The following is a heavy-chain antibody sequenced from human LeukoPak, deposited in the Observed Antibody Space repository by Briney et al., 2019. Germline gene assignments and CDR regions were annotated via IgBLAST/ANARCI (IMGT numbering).Heavy chain of an antibody. CDR1: GFTFSNAW. Sequence: GGSLRLSCAASGFTFSNAWMSWVRQAPGKGLEWVANIKQDGGEKYYVDSVKGRFTISRDNAKNSIYLQMNSLRAEDTAVYYCARDESTMVRTPDYWGQGTLVTVSS. CDR2: IKQDGGEK. CDR3: ARDESTMVRTPDY. J-gene: IGHJ4*02. D-gene: IGHD3-10*01. V-gene: IGHV3-7*01.